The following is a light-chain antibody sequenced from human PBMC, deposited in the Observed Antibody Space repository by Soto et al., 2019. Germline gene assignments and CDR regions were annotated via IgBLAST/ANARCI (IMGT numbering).Light chain of an antibody. J-gene: IGKJ1*01. CDR2: DAS. V-gene: IGKV1-5*01. CDR3: QQYNSDSRT. CDR1: QSISNW. Sequence: EIQMTQSPSMLSGSVGERATITCRASQSISNWLAWYQQKPGKAPKLLIYDASSLESGVPSRFRGSGSGTEFTLTIGSLQTEDFATYYCQQYNSDSRTFGQGTKVDIK.